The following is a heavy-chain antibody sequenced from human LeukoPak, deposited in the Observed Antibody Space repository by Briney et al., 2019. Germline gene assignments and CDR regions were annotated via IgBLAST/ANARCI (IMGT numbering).Heavy chain of an antibody. CDR3: AKDSFGYYDSSGYLPWFDP. J-gene: IGHJ5*02. CDR2: IKEDGSEK. Sequence: GGSLRLSCAASGFTFSSYWMTWVRQAPGKGLEWVANIKEDGSEKYYVDSGKGRFTISRDDAKNSLYLQMNSLRAEDTAVYYCAKDSFGYYDSSGYLPWFDPWGQGTLVTVSS. V-gene: IGHV3-7*03. D-gene: IGHD3-22*01. CDR1: GFTFSSYW.